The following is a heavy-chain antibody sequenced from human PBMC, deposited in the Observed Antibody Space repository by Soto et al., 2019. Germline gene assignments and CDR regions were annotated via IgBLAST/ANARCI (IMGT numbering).Heavy chain of an antibody. Sequence: SGGSLRLSCAASGFTFSSYSMNWVRQAPGKGLEWVSSISSSSSYIYYADSVKGRFTISRDSAKNSLYLQMNSLRAEDTAVYYCARAGVLLYDYWGQGTLVTVSS. J-gene: IGHJ4*02. CDR2: ISSSSSYI. D-gene: IGHD1-26*01. CDR1: GFTFSSYS. CDR3: ARAGVLLYDY. V-gene: IGHV3-21*01.